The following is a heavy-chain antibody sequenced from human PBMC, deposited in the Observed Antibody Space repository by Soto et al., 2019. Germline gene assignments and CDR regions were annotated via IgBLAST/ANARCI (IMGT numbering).Heavy chain of an antibody. V-gene: IGHV4-39*01. CDR1: GGSISSSSYY. CDR3: ARHKGVNYYDSSGYTVLAAKKFDP. Sequence: QLQLQESGPGLVKPSETLSLTCTVSGGSISSSSYYWGWIRQPPGKGLEWIGSIYYSGSTYYNPSLKSRVTISVDTSKNQFSLKLSSVTAADTAVYYCARHKGVNYYDSSGYTVLAAKKFDPWGQGTLVTVSS. J-gene: IGHJ5*02. D-gene: IGHD3-22*01. CDR2: IYYSGST.